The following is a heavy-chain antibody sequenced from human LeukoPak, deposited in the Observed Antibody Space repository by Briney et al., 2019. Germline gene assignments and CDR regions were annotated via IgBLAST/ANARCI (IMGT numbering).Heavy chain of an antibody. V-gene: IGHV1-46*01. CDR2: INPSGGST. D-gene: IGHD3-22*01. J-gene: IGHJ4*02. CDR3: ARERVYYDSSFSFAGEGIDY. Sequence: ASVKVSCKASGYTFTSYYMHWVRQAPGQGLEWMGIINPSGGSTSYAQKFQGRVTMTRDTSTSTVYMELSSLRSEDTAVYYCARERVYYDSSFSFAGEGIDYWGQGTLVTVSP. CDR1: GYTFTSYY.